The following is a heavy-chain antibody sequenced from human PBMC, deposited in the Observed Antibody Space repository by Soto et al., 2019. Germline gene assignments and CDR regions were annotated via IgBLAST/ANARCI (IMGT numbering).Heavy chain of an antibody. V-gene: IGHV1-2*04. Sequence: ASVKVSCKASGYTFTGYYMHWVRQAPGQGLEWMGWINPNSGGTNYAQKFQGWVTMTRDTSISTAYMELSRLRSDDTAAYYCASGGSSSSSSGRDYYYYGMDVWGQGTTVTVSS. CDR1: GYTFTGYY. D-gene: IGHD6-6*01. CDR2: INPNSGGT. CDR3: ASGGSSSSSSGRDYYYYGMDV. J-gene: IGHJ6*02.